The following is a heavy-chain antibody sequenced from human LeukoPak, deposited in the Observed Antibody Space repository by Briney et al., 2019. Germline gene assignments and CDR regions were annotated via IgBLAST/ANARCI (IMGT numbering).Heavy chain of an antibody. CDR1: GFTFSSYS. Sequence: GGSLRLSCAASGFTFSSYSMNWVRQAPGKGLEWVSSISSSSYIYYADSVKGRFTISRDNAKNLLYLQMNSLRAEDTAVYYCARGGVSQDYFDYWGQGTLVTVSS. V-gene: IGHV3-21*01. CDR3: ARGGVSQDYFDY. CDR2: ISSSSYI. D-gene: IGHD6-13*01. J-gene: IGHJ4*02.